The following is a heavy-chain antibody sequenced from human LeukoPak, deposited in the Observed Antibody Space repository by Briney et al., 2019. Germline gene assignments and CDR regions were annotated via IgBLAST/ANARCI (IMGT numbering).Heavy chain of an antibody. CDR2: IYYSGST. CDR1: GGSLSSGGYY. D-gene: IGHD2-2*02. J-gene: IGHJ3*02. CDR3: ARTYCSSTSCYNVFDI. V-gene: IGHV4-31*03. Sequence: SETLSLTCTVSGGSLSSGGYYWSWIRQHPGTGLEWIGYIYYSGSTYYNPSLKSRVTISVDTSKNQFSLKLSSVTAADTAVFYCARTYCSSTSCYNVFDIWGQGTMVTVSS.